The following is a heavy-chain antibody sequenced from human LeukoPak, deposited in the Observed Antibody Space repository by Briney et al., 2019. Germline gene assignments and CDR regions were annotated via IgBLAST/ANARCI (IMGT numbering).Heavy chain of an antibody. Sequence: GGSLRLSCAASGFTFDDYAMHWVRQAPGKGLEWVSLISGNGGSTYYADSVKGRFTIPRDNSKNSLYLQMNSLRTEDTALYYCAKSGGYSYGYDFDYWGQGTLVTVSS. CDR3: AKSGGYSYGYDFDY. V-gene: IGHV3-43*02. J-gene: IGHJ4*02. CDR1: GFTFDDYA. D-gene: IGHD5-18*01. CDR2: ISGNGGST.